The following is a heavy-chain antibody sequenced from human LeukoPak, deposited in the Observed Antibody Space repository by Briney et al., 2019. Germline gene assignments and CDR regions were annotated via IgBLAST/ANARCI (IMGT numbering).Heavy chain of an antibody. V-gene: IGHV1-24*01. CDR2: FDPEDGET. Sequence: GASVKVSCKVSGYTLTELSMHWVRQAPGKGLEWMGGFDPEDGETIYAQKFQGRVTMTEDTSTDTAYTELSSLRSEDTAVYYCATLHGDYNYYYYYMDVWGKGTTVTISS. CDR3: ATLHGDYNYYYYYMDV. D-gene: IGHD4-17*01. CDR1: GYTLTELS. J-gene: IGHJ6*03.